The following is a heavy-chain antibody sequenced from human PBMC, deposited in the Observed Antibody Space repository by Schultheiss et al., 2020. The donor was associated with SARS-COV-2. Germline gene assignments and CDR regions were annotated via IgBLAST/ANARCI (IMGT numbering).Heavy chain of an antibody. Sequence: SETLSLTCTVSGGSISGYYWSWIRQPPGKGLEWIGYIHHTGNTNCSPSLKSRVTMSVDTSKNQFSLKVRSVTAADTAVYYCARGIVVALRRTGGMDVWGQGTTVTVSS. CDR2: IHHTGNT. V-gene: IGHV4-59*01. CDR1: GGSISGYY. J-gene: IGHJ6*02. CDR3: ARGIVVALRRTGGMDV. D-gene: IGHD2-2*01.